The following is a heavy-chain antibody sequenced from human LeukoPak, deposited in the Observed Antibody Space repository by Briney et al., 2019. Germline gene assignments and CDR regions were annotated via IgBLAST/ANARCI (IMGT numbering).Heavy chain of an antibody. V-gene: IGHV4-59*08. CDR3: ARHGAAAAGDYFYYYLDV. CDR2: IYYSGST. J-gene: IGHJ6*03. CDR1: GASITSYY. Sequence: NPSETLSLTCTVSGASITSYYWSWLRQLPGKGLEWIGYIYYSGSTNYNPSLKSRVTISVDTSKNQFSLKLSSVSAADTAVYYCARHGAAAAGDYFYYYLDVWGKGTTVTVSS. D-gene: IGHD6-13*01.